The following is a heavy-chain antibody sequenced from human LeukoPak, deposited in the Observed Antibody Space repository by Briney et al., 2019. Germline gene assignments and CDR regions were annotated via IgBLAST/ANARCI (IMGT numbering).Heavy chain of an antibody. CDR2: IIPILGIA. D-gene: IGHD3-10*01. CDR1: GGTFSSYA. V-gene: IGHV1-69*04. Sequence: ASVKVSCKASGGTFSSYAISWVRQAPGQGLEWMGRIIPILGIANYAQKFQGRVTITADKSTSTAYMELSSLRSEDTAVYYCARDARAEYYYGSGSYWIFDYWGQGTLVTVSS. J-gene: IGHJ4*02. CDR3: ARDARAEYYYGSGSYWIFDY.